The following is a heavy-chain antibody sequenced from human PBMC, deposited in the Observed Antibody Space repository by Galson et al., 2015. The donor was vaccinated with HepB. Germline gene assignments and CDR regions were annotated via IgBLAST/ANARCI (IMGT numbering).Heavy chain of an antibody. V-gene: IGHV3-73*01. CDR3: TRICVTIIVVVILDY. J-gene: IGHJ4*02. CDR2: IRSKASSYAT. CDR1: GFTFSGSA. D-gene: IGHD3-22*01. Sequence: SLRLSCAASGFTFSGSAMHWVRQTSGKGQEWVGRIRSKASSYATAYAASVKGRFTIFRDDSKSTAYLQMNSLKTEDTAVYYCTRICVTIIVVVILDYWGQGTLVTVSS.